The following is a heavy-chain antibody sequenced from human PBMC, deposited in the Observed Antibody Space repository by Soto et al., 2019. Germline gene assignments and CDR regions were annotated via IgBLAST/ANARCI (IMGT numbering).Heavy chain of an antibody. Sequence: SETLSLTCTVSGGSISSGGYYWSWIRKHPGKGLEWIGYIYYSGSTYYNPSLKSRVTISVDTSKNQFSLKLSPVTAADTAVYYCARDRECSGGTCYNYFDYWGQGTLVTVSS. CDR1: GGSISSGGYY. CDR3: ARDRECSGGTCYNYFDY. D-gene: IGHD2-15*01. J-gene: IGHJ4*02. V-gene: IGHV4-31*03. CDR2: IYYSGST.